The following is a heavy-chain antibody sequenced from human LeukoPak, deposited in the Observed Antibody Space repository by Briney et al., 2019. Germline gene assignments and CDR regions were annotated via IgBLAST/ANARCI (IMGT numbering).Heavy chain of an antibody. J-gene: IGHJ4*02. V-gene: IGHV4-59*08. D-gene: IGHD3-10*01. Sequence: SETLSLTCTVSGGSISDYYWNWIRQPPGKGLEWIGYIYYSGDTNYNPSLEGRVTISVDTSKNQFSLRLSSVTAADTAMYHCARPGGPYRVGSFDYWGQGALVTVSS. CDR2: IYYSGDT. CDR3: ARPGGPYRVGSFDY. CDR1: GGSISDYY.